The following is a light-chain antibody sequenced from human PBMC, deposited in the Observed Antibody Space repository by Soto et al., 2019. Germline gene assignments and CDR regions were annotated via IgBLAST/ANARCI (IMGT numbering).Light chain of an antibody. V-gene: IGKV3-15*01. Sequence: EIVMTQSPATLSVSPGERATLSCRASQSVSSNLGWYQQRPGQAPRLLIYGASTRATGTPARFSGSGSGTEFTLTISSLQSEDSAVYYCQQYNNWSSITFGQGTRLEIK. CDR1: QSVSSN. J-gene: IGKJ5*01. CDR3: QQYNNWSSIT. CDR2: GAS.